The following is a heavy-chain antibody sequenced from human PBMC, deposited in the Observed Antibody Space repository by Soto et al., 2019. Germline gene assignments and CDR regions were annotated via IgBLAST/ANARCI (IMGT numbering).Heavy chain of an antibody. D-gene: IGHD6-19*01. J-gene: IGHJ4*02. CDR1: GDSVSSNSTA. Sequence: LSQTLSLTCAISGDSVSSNSTAWNWIRQSPSRGLEWLGRTYYRSKYYNDYAVSVKSRITINPDTSKNQFSLQLNSVTPEDTAVYYCARGPIGVTGTGVFDSWGQGTLVTV. V-gene: IGHV6-1*01. CDR2: TYYRSKYYN. CDR3: ARGPIGVTGTGVFDS.